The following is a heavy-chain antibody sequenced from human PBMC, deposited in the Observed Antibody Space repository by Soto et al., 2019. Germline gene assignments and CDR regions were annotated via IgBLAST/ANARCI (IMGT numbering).Heavy chain of an antibody. J-gene: IGHJ4*02. CDR3: ARTYCSGGSCYLDY. V-gene: IGHV2-70*11. Sequence: SGPTLVNPTQTLTLTCTFSGFSLSTSGMCVSWIRQPPGKALEWLARIDWDDDKYYSTSLKTRLTISKDTSKNQVVLTMTNMDPVDTATYYCARTYCSGGSCYLDYWGQGTLVTVSS. D-gene: IGHD2-15*01. CDR2: IDWDDDK. CDR1: GFSLSTSGMC.